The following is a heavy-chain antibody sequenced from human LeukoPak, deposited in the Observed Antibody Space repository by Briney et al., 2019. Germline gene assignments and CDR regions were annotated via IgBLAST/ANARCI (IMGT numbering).Heavy chain of an antibody. D-gene: IGHD2/OR15-2a*01. J-gene: IGHJ4*02. V-gene: IGHV3-21*01. CDR3: AKDGTSYYYIYY. CDR2: ISISSNYI. CDR1: GFTFSRYS. Sequence: GGSLRLSCAASGFTFSRYSMNWVRQAPGKGLEWVSSISISSNYIYYADSVKGRFTISRDNAKNSLYLQVNSLRAEDTAVYYCAKDGTSYYYIYYWGQGTLVTVSS.